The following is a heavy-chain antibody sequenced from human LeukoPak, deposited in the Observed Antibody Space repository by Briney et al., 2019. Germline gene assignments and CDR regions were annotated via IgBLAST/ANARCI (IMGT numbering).Heavy chain of an antibody. Sequence: PSETLSLTCAIYGGSFSGYYWSWIRQPPGQGLEWIGEINHSGSTNYNPSLKSRVTISVDTSKSQFSLKLSSVTAADTAVYYCARGTQTYYDKTPVDYWGQGTLVTVSS. D-gene: IGHD3-22*01. J-gene: IGHJ4*02. V-gene: IGHV4-34*01. CDR3: ARGTQTYYDKTPVDY. CDR2: INHSGST. CDR1: GGSFSGYY.